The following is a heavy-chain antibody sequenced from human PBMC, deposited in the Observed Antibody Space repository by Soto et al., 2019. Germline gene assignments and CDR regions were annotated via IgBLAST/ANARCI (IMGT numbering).Heavy chain of an antibody. CDR2: INHNTGGT. CDR3: ARSRLAKHYYDNNGFYNFYGMDV. CDR1: GYTFSCYA. V-gene: IGHV1-2*04. J-gene: IGHJ6*02. D-gene: IGHD3-22*01. Sequence: QVQLVQSGSEVKKPGASLKVSCKASGYTFSCYAVHWVRRAPGQGLEWMGRINHNTGGTNYAQKFQGWVTVTRDPSISTAYLELSNRKSDDTAVYFCARSRLAKHYYDNNGFYNFYGMDVWGQGTTVTVSS.